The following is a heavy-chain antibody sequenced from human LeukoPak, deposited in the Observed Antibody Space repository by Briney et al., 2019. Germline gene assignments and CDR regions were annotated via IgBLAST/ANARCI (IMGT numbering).Heavy chain of an antibody. J-gene: IGHJ4*02. D-gene: IGHD6-6*01. CDR1: GGSISRYF. Sequence: SETLSLTCTVSGGSISRYFWSWIRQPPGKGLEWIGYIYYSGSTKSNPSLTSRVTISVDTSKNQFSLNLTSVTAADTAVYYCARGSSSSSGRPFDYWGQGTLVTVSS. V-gene: IGHV4-59*01. CDR3: ARGSSSSSGRPFDY. CDR2: IYYSGST.